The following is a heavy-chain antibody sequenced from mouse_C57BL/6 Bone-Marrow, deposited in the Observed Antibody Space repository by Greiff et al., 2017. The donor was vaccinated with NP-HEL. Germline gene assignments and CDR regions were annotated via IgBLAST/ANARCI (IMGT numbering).Heavy chain of an antibody. J-gene: IGHJ4*01. D-gene: IGHD1-1*01. CDR2: IDPSDSYT. Sequence: QVQLQQPGAELVMPGASVKLSCKASGYTFTSYWMHWVKQRPGQGLEWIGEIDPSDSYTNYNQKFKGKSTLTVDKSSSTAYMQLSSLTSEDSAVYYCARGYYGSSYTYYYAMDYWGQGTSVTVSS. V-gene: IGHV1-69*01. CDR1: GYTFTSYW. CDR3: ARGYYGSSYTYYYAMDY.